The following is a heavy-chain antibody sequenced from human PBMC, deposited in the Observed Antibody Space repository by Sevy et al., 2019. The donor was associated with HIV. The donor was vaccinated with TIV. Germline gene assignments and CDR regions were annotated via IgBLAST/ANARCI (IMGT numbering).Heavy chain of an antibody. D-gene: IGHD3-22*01. CDR3: ARSKDHYYDSSGYHYYFDY. J-gene: IGHJ4*02. CDR2: IWYDGSNK. Sequence: GGSLRLSCAASGFTFSSYGMHWVRQAPGKGLEWVAVIWYDGSNKYYADYVKGRFTISRDNSKNTLYLQMNSLRAEDTAVYYCARSKDHYYDSSGYHYYFDYWGQGTLVTVSS. CDR1: GFTFSSYG. V-gene: IGHV3-33*01.